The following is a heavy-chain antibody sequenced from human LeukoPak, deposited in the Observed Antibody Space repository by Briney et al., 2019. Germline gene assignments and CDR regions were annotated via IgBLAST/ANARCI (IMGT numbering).Heavy chain of an antibody. D-gene: IGHD6-19*01. CDR3: ARDTSSGWYTGHWEYYYYGMDV. Sequence: ASVKVSCKASGGTFSSYAISWVRQAPGQGLEWMGIINPSGGSTSYAQKFQGRVTMTRDTSTSTVYMELSSLRSEDTAVYYCARDTSSGWYTGHWEYYYYGMDVWGQGTTVTVSS. V-gene: IGHV1-46*01. J-gene: IGHJ6*02. CDR1: GGTFSSYA. CDR2: INPSGGST.